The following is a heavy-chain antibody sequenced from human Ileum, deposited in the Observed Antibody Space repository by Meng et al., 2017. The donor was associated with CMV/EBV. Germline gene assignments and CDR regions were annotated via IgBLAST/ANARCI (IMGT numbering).Heavy chain of an antibody. Sequence: GESLKISCAASGFTFSSYSMNWVRQAPGKGLEWVSSISSSSSYIYYADSVKGRFTISRDNAKNSLYLQMNSLRAEDTAVYYCARYYCATGSCFIDYWGHGTLVTVSS. CDR2: ISSSSSYI. CDR3: ARYYCATGSCFIDY. J-gene: IGHJ4*01. D-gene: IGHD2-15*01. CDR1: GFTFSSYS. V-gene: IGHV3-21*01.